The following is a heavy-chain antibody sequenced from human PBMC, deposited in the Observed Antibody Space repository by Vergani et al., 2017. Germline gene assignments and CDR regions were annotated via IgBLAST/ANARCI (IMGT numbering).Heavy chain of an antibody. J-gene: IGHJ4*02. CDR2: INHSGST. Sequence: QVQLQQWGAGLLKPSETLSLTCAVYGGSFSGYYWSWIRQPPGKGLEWIGEINHSGSTNYNPSLKSRVTISVDTSKNQFSLKLSSVTAADTTVYYCARVLALRGSGTQKDYWGQGTLVTVSS. V-gene: IGHV4-34*01. D-gene: IGHD3-10*01. CDR3: ARVLALRGSGTQKDY. CDR1: GGSFSGYY.